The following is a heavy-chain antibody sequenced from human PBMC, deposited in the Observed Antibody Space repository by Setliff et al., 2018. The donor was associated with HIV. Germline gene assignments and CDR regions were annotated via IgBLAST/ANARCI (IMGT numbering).Heavy chain of an antibody. CDR1: GGSLSGYY. D-gene: IGHD3-10*01. Sequence: SETLSLTCAAYGGSLSGYYWSWIRRTPGKGLEWIGEVHYSGRTAYNPSLQSRVAISVDMYRNQFFLRLTSVTAADTSVYYCARHRAQRGSGTYYDDWFDPWGQETLVTVSS. CDR3: ARHRAQRGSGTYYDDWFDP. J-gene: IGHJ5*02. CDR2: VHYSGRT. V-gene: IGHV4-34*01.